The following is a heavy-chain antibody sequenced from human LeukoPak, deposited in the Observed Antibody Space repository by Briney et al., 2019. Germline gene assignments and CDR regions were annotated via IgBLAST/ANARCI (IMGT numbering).Heavy chain of an antibody. CDR2: ISYSGTT. Sequence: KPSETLSLTCTVSGGSISSYYWGWVRQPPGKGLEWIGTISYSGTTYYSPSLKSRVTISLDTSKNQFSLKLSSVTAADTAIYYCARDFSSSSTVYYYYYMDVWGKGTTVTVSS. J-gene: IGHJ6*03. CDR1: GGSISSYY. D-gene: IGHD6-6*01. V-gene: IGHV4-39*07. CDR3: ARDFSSSSTVYYYYYMDV.